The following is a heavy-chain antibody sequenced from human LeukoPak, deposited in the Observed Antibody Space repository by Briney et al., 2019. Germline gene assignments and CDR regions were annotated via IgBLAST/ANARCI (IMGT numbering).Heavy chain of an antibody. D-gene: IGHD6-13*01. CDR3: AKGSFTGAGFFDY. V-gene: IGHV3-23*01. CDR2: VSGSGGNT. CDR1: GLTFTNYD. J-gene: IGHJ4*02. Sequence: GGSLRLSCAASGLTFTNYDMYWVRQAPGKGLEWVSSVSGSGGNTDYADFVKGRFTISRDNSKNTLSLQMNSLRAEDTAVYYCAKGSFTGAGFFDYWGQGTLVTVSS.